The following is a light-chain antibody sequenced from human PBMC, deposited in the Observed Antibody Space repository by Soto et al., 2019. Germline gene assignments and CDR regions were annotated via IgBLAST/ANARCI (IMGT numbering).Light chain of an antibody. CDR3: CSYAGSYTWV. J-gene: IGLJ1*01. Sequence: QSVLTQPASVSGSPGQSITISCTGTSSNVGSYKLVSWYQQHSGKAPKLMIFEVNKRPSGIPDRFSGSKSGNTASLTISGLQAEDEADYYCCSYAGSYTWVFGTGTKVTVL. CDR2: EVN. V-gene: IGLV2-23*02. CDR1: SSNVGSYKL.